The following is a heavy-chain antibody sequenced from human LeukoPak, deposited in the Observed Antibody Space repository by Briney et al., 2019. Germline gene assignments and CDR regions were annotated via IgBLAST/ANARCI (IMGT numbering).Heavy chain of an antibody. CDR2: IYYSGPT. V-gene: IGHV4-59*01. CDR1: GASISSYY. D-gene: IGHD3-16*01. J-gene: IGHJ4*02. CDR3: AKGRASHEY. Sequence: SETLSLTCTVSGASISSYYWSWLRQPPGKGLEWGGTIYYSGPTNYNPSLKSRVTISIDTSKNQFSLELTSVTAADTPVFYCAKGRASHEYWGQGILVTVSS.